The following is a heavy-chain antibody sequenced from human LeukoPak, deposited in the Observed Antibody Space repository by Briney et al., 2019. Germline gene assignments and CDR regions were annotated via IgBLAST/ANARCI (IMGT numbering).Heavy chain of an antibody. D-gene: IGHD6-19*01. J-gene: IGHJ6*02. CDR3: ARSIAGASTETYYYGMDV. Sequence: AGTLSLSCAASGFTFSSYSMNWLRQAPGKGLEWVSSISSSSYIYYADSVKGRFTISRDNAKYSLYLQMNSLRAEDRAVYYCARSIAGASTETYYYGMDVWGQGTTVTVS. CDR1: GFTFSSYS. V-gene: IGHV3-21*01. CDR2: ISSSSYI.